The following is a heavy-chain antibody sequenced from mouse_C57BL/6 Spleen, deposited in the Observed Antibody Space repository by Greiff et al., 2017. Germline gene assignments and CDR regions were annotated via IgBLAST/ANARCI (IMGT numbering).Heavy chain of an antibody. CDR2: INPNNGGT. Sequence: VQLQQSGPELVKPGASVKIPCKASGYTFPDYNMDWVKQSHGKSLEWIGDINPNNGGTIYNQKFKGKATLTVDKSSSTAYMELRSLTSEDTAVYYCARRSYGNWYFGVWGTGTTVTVSS. CDR1: GYTFPDYN. D-gene: IGHD2-1*01. J-gene: IGHJ1*03. CDR3: ARRSYGNWYFGV. V-gene: IGHV1-18*01.